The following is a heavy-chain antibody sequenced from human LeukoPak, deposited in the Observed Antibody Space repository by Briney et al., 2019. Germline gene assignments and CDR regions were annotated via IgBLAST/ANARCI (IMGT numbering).Heavy chain of an antibody. CDR3: ARVPGAYYGMDV. CDR2: ISSSDSYI. Sequence: GGSLRLSCAASGFTFSSYSMNWVRQAPGKGLEWVSSISSSDSYIYYADSVKGRFTISRDNAKNSLYLQMNSLRAEDTAVYYCARVPGAYYGMDVWGQGTTVTVSS. V-gene: IGHV3-21*01. J-gene: IGHJ6*02. CDR1: GFTFSSYS.